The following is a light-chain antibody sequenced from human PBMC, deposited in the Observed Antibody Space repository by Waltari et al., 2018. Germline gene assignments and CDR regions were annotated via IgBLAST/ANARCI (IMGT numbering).Light chain of an antibody. V-gene: IGLV3-19*01. CDR2: GKN. CDR1: SLRSYY. CDR3: NSRDSSGNHVV. Sequence: SSELTQDPAVSVALGQPVRITSQGDSLRSYYASWYQQKPGQAPVLVIYGKNNRPSGIPDRFSGSSSGNTASLTITGAQAEDEADYYCNSRDSSGNHVVFGGGTKLTVL. J-gene: IGLJ2*01.